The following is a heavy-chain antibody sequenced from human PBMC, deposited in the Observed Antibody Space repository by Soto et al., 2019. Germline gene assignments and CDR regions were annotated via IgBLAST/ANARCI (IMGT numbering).Heavy chain of an antibody. V-gene: IGHV4-34*01. CDR3: ARGFTHLGSSSYFQH. CDR2: INHSGST. CDR1: GGSFSGYY. J-gene: IGHJ1*01. Sequence: PSETLSLTCAVYGGSFSGYYWSWIRQPPGKGLEWIGEINHSGSTNYNPSLKSRVTISVDTSKNQFSLKLSSVTAADTAVYYCARGFTHLGSSSYFQHWGQGTLVTVSS. D-gene: IGHD3-16*01.